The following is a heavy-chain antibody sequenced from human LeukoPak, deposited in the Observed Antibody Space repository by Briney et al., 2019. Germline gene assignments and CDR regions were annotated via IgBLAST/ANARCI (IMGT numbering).Heavy chain of an antibody. Sequence: GGSLRLSCAASGFTFSSYSMNWVRQAPGKGLEWVSSISSTSTYIYYADSVKGRFTISRDNAKNSLYLQMNSLRAEDTAVYYCARVRGYSGYDVYYYYYYMDVWGKGTTVTASS. J-gene: IGHJ6*03. V-gene: IGHV3-21*04. CDR1: GFTFSSYS. CDR3: ARVRGYSGYDVYYYYYYMDV. CDR2: ISSTSTYI. D-gene: IGHD5-12*01.